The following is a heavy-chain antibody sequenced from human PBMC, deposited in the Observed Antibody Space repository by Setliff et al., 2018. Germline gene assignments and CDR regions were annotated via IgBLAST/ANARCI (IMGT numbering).Heavy chain of an antibody. CDR3: ARINFYVSSGYHCAPDY. CDR2: INNYSFKT. J-gene: IGHJ4*02. D-gene: IGHD3-22*01. Sequence: ASVKVSCKTSGYTFTNYGITWVRQAPGQGLEWMGWINNYSFKTNYPQKFLGRVTVTTDTSTGTAYMELGSLTSDDTAIYYCARINFYVSSGYHCAPDYWGPGTLVTVSS. CDR1: GYTFTNYG. V-gene: IGHV1-18*01.